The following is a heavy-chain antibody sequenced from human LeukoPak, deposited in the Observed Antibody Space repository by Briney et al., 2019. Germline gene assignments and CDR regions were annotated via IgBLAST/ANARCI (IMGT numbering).Heavy chain of an antibody. CDR2: VGGDGHVT. J-gene: IGHJ4*02. CDR1: GFSFGTYV. Sequence: GGSLRLSCAASGFSFGTYVMSWVRRAPGKGLAWVSSVGGDGHVTYYADSVKGRFTISRDSSQHTLFLQMDSLRVEDTAIYYCAKGISADGYNFERGADYWGQGSQVSVSS. V-gene: IGHV3-23*01. CDR3: AKGISADGYNFERGADY. D-gene: IGHD5-24*01.